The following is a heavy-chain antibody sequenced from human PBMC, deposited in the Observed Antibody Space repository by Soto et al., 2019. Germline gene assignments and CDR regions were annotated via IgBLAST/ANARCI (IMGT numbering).Heavy chain of an antibody. Sequence: ASVKVSCKASGYTFTSYDINWVRQAPGLGLEWMGRINPILTMSNYAQKFQGRVTFTADKSTSTAYMVLSSLRSVDTAMYFCATSYGSGYRAFDYWGQGALVTVSS. V-gene: IGHV1-69*10. D-gene: IGHD3-10*01. CDR3: ATSYGSGYRAFDY. CDR1: GYTFTSYD. J-gene: IGHJ4*02. CDR2: INPILTMS.